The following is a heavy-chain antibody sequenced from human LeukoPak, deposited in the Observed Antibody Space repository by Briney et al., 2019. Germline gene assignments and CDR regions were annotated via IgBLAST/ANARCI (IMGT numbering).Heavy chain of an antibody. V-gene: IGHV4-34*01. D-gene: IGHD3-3*01. CDR3: ARKYYDFCSGSQDYFDY. CDR2: INHSGST. J-gene: IGHJ4*02. Sequence: PSETLSLTCAVYGGSFSGYYWSWIRQPPGKGLEWIGEINHSGSTNYNPSLKSRVTISVDTSKYQFSLKLSSVTAADTAVYYCARKYYDFCSGSQDYFDYWGQGTLVTVSS. CDR1: GGSFSGYY.